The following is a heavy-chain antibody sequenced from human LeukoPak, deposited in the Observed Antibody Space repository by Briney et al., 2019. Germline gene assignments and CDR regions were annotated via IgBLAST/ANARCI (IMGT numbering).Heavy chain of an antibody. CDR3: AREGDRGYYDSSGYYYYYYYYMDV. J-gene: IGHJ6*03. CDR2: ISSSSSYI. CDR1: GFTFSSYS. Sequence: GGSLRLSCAASGFTFSSYSMNWVRQAPGKGLEWVSSISSSSSYIYYADSVKGRFTISRDNAKNSLYLQMNSLRAEDTAVYYCAREGDRGYYDSSGYYYYYYYYMDVWGKGTTVTISS. D-gene: IGHD3-22*01. V-gene: IGHV3-21*01.